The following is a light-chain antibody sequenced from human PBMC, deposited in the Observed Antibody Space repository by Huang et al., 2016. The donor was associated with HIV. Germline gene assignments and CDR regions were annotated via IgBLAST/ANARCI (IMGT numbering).Light chain of an antibody. J-gene: IGKJ1*01. CDR2: ATA. V-gene: IGKV1-NL1*01. CDR1: QGISKS. Sequence: DIQMTQSPSSLSASVGDRVTIICRASQGISKSLAWYQQKPGKAPKLRLYATAKLERGVPSRFRGSGSGTHYTLTISTLQPEDLATYYCQQYQSVPWTFGQGTKVAI. CDR3: QQYQSVPWT.